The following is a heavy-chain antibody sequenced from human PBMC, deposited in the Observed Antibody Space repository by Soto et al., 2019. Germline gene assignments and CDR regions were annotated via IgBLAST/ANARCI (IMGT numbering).Heavy chain of an antibody. Sequence: WGSLRLSCTASGFLFTDYYMSWIRQPPGKGLEWLAYIDGSSDYTNSADSVKGRFTISRDNAKNSVFLQMNNLRAEDTAVYYCARDHRFSSTNHFDFWGRGTLVTVSS. J-gene: IGHJ4*02. D-gene: IGHD2-8*01. V-gene: IGHV3-11*06. CDR1: GFLFTDYY. CDR2: IDGSSDYT. CDR3: ARDHRFSSTNHFDF.